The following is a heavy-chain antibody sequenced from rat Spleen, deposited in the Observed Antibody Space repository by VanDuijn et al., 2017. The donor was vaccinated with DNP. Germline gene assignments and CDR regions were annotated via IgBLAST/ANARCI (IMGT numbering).Heavy chain of an antibody. V-gene: IGHV5-29*01. Sequence: EVQLVESDGGLVQPGRSLKLSCAASGFTFSDYYMAWVRQAPTKGLEWVATISYDGSSTYYRDSVKGRFTISRDNAKSTLYLQMDSLRSEDTATYYCARRPGGLFDYWGQGVMVTVSS. D-gene: IGHD1-11*01. CDR1: GFTFSDYY. J-gene: IGHJ2*01. CDR3: ARRPGGLFDY. CDR2: ISYDGSST.